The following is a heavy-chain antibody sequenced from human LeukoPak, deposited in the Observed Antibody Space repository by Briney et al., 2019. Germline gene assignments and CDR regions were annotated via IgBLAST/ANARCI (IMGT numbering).Heavy chain of an antibody. CDR2: ISFDGSDT. Sequence: GGSLRLSCAASGFTFSSYWMHWVRQAPGKGLVWVSRISFDGSDTTYADSVKGRFTISRDNAKNTLYLQMNSLRPEDTAVYYCVRGPGYSYGSDYWGQGTLVTVSS. J-gene: IGHJ4*02. CDR1: GFTFSSYW. D-gene: IGHD5-18*01. V-gene: IGHV3-74*01. CDR3: VRGPGYSYGSDY.